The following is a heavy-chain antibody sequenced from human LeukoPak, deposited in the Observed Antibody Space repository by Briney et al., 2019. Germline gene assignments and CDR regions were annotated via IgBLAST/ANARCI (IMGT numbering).Heavy chain of an antibody. J-gene: IGHJ4*02. Sequence: AGGSLRLSCAASGLTFSNYWLHWVRPPPGKGLVWVSRITTDESSTHYAASVNGPFTISRDNAKNSLYLQMNSLRAEDTAVYYCAREPTYSSSWHTSCDYWGQGTLVTVSS. CDR1: GLTFSNYW. V-gene: IGHV3-74*01. D-gene: IGHD6-13*01. CDR3: AREPTYSSSWHTSCDY. CDR2: ITTDESST.